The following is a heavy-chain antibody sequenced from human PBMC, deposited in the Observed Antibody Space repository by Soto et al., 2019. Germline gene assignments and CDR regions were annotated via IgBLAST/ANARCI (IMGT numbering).Heavy chain of an antibody. V-gene: IGHV1-69*06. CDR3: ASEWVVPAATYYYYYGMDV. J-gene: IGHJ6*02. Sequence: QVQLVQSGAEVKKPGSSVKVSCKASGGTFSSYAISWVRQAPGQGLEWMGGIIPIFGTANYAQKFQGRVTITADKSTSTAYMELSSLRSEDTDVYYCASEWVVPAATYYYYYGMDVWGQGTTVTVSS. D-gene: IGHD2-2*01. CDR2: IIPIFGTA. CDR1: GGTFSSYA.